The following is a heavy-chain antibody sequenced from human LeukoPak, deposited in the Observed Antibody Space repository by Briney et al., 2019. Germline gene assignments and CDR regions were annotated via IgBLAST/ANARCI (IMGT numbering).Heavy chain of an antibody. D-gene: IGHD2-2*01. CDR3: AREAHIVVVPAATQDYMDV. V-gene: IGHV1-69*01. J-gene: IGHJ6*03. CDR2: IIPIFGTA. CDR1: GGTFSSYA. Sequence: SVKVSCKASGGTFSSYAISWVRQAPGQGLEWMGGIIPIFGTANYAQKFQGRVTITADESTSTAYMELSSLRSGDTAVYYCAREAHIVVVPAATQDYMDVWGKGTTVTVSS.